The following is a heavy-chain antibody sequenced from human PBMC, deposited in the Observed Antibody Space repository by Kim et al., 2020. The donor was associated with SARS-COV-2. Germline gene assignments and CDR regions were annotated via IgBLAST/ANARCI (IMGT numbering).Heavy chain of an antibody. CDR2: IYPGDSDT. D-gene: IGHD5-18*01. Sequence: GESLKISCKGSGYSFTSYWIGWVRQMPGKGLEWMGIIYPGDSDTRYSPSFQGQVTISADKSISTAYLQWSSLKASDTAMYYCARQIPAMDPIAGFDPWGQGTLVTVSS. CDR1: GYSFTSYW. CDR3: ARQIPAMDPIAGFDP. V-gene: IGHV5-51*01. J-gene: IGHJ5*02.